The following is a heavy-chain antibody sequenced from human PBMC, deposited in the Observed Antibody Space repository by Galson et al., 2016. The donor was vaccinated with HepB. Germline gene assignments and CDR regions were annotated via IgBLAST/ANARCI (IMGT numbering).Heavy chain of an antibody. D-gene: IGHD5-18*01. CDR3: AREVGYSYVVTINWFDP. J-gene: IGHJ5*02. Sequence: SLRLSCAASGFTFGSYWMGWVRQAPGRGLEWVAVIWYDGSNKNYADSVKGRFTISRDNSKNTVYLQMNSLRAADTAVYYCAREVGYSYVVTINWFDPWGQGTVVTVSS. CDR2: IWYDGSNK. V-gene: IGHV3-33*08. CDR1: GFTFGSYW.